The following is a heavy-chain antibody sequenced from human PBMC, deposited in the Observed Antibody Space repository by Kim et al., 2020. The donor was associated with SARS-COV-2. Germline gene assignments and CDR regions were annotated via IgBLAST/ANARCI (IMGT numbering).Heavy chain of an antibody. V-gene: IGHV4-39*01. Sequence: SETLSLTCTVSGGSISSSSYYWGWIRQPPGKGLEWIGSIYYSGSTYYNPSLKSRVTISVDTSKNQFSLKLSSVTAADTAVYYCARRGGEAAAAGTSWFDPWGQGTLVTVSS. D-gene: IGHD6-13*01. CDR2: IYYSGST. CDR3: ARRGGEAAAAGTSWFDP. CDR1: GGSISSSSYY. J-gene: IGHJ5*02.